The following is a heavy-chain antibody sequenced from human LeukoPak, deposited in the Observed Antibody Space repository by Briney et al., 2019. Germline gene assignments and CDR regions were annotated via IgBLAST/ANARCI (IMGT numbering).Heavy chain of an antibody. D-gene: IGHD6-19*01. CDR1: GFTFSSYT. Sequence: GGSLRLSCAASGFTFSSYTMNWVRQAPGKGLEWVSSISSSSTIYYADSVKGRFTISRDNAKNSLYLQMNSLRAEDTAVYYCARPRSSGWPLYYFDYWGQGTLVTVSS. J-gene: IGHJ4*02. CDR2: ISSSSTI. V-gene: IGHV3-69-1*01. CDR3: ARPRSSGWPLYYFDY.